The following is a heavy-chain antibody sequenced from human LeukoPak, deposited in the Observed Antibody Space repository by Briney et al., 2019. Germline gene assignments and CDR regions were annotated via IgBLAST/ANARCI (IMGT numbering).Heavy chain of an antibody. J-gene: IGHJ5*02. CDR1: GYTFTGYY. Sequence: GASVKVSFKASGYTFTGYYMHWVRQAPGQGLEWMGWINPNSGGTNYAQKFQGRVTMTRDTSISTAYMELSSLRSDDTAVYYCARDGRSGSFHWFDPWGQGTLVTVSS. CDR3: ARDGRSGSFHWFDP. V-gene: IGHV1-2*02. D-gene: IGHD1-26*01. CDR2: INPNSGGT.